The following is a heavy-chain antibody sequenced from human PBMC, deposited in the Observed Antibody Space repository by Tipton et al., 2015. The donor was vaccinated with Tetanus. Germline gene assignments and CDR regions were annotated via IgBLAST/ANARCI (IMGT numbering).Heavy chain of an antibody. V-gene: IGHV1-69*01. Sequence: QSGPEVKKPGSSVKVSCKASGGTFSSYAISWVRRAPGQGLEWMGGIIPIFGTANYAQKFQGRVTITADESTSTAYMELSSLRSEDTAVYYCARVSREGQELELDAFGIWGQGTMVTVSS. D-gene: IGHD1-7*01. CDR3: ARVSREGQELELDAFGI. CDR1: GGTFSSYA. J-gene: IGHJ3*02. CDR2: IIPIFGTA.